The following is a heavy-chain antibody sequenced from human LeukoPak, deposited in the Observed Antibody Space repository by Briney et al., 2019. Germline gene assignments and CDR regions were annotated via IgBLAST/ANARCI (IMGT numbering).Heavy chain of an antibody. D-gene: IGHD4-17*01. CDR2: ISYDGSNK. J-gene: IGHJ4*02. V-gene: IGHV3-30-3*01. Sequence: GGSLRLSCAASGFAFSSYAMHWVRQAPGKGLEWVAVISYDGSNKYYADSAKGRFTISRDNSKNTLYLQMNSLRAEDTAVYYCARGSTVTIPDYWGQGTLVTVSS. CDR3: ARGSTVTIPDY. CDR1: GFAFSSYA.